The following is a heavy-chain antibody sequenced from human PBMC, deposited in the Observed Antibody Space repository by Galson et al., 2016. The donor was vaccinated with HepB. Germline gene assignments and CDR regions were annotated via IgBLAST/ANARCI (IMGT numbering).Heavy chain of an antibody. J-gene: IGHJ4*02. CDR2: IDRDGSAT. D-gene: IGHD3/OR15-3a*01. Sequence: SLRLSCAASRFTFSNFWMVWVRQAPGKGLEWVANIDRDGSATNYVDSVKGRFTISRDNAKNSLYLQMNNLRAEDTATYYCTTYRGPTWTFFDYWGQGTLDTVSS. CDR3: TTYRGPTWTFFDY. CDR1: RFTFSNFW. V-gene: IGHV3-7*01.